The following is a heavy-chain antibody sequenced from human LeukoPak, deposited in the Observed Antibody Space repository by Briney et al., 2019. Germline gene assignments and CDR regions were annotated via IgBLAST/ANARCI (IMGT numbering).Heavy chain of an antibody. Sequence: PGGSLRLSCAASGFTFDDYAMHWVRQAPGKGLEWVSGISWNSGSIGYADSVKGRFTISRDNAKNSLYLQMNSLRAEDTALYYCAKDMGGGADYYYYGMDVWGQGTTVTVSS. J-gene: IGHJ6*02. CDR1: GFTFDDYA. CDR3: AKDMGGGADYYYYGMDV. CDR2: ISWNSGSI. V-gene: IGHV3-9*01. D-gene: IGHD3-16*01.